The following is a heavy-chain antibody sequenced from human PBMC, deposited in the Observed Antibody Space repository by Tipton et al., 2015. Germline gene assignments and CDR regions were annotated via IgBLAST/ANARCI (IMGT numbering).Heavy chain of an antibody. J-gene: IGHJ6*02. CDR1: GFSISIYS. CDR2: ISSVSSFI. V-gene: IGHV3-21*01. Sequence: SLRLSCAASGFSISIYSMNWVRQAPGKGLEWVSSISSVSSFIDYTDSVKGRFTISRDNAQNSLYLQMNSLTAEDTAVYYCARGLLGVTAPGGSHQNNNMDVWGQGTTVTVSS. CDR3: ARGLLGVTAPGGSHQNNNMDV. D-gene: IGHD2-21*02.